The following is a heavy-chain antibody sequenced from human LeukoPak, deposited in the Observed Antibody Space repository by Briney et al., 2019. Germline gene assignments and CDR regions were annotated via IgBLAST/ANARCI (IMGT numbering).Heavy chain of an antibody. Sequence: GASVKLSCKASGYTFTSFGISWVRQAPGQGLEWMGWINPNSGGTNYAQKFQGRVTMTRDTSISTAYMELSRLKSDDTAVYYCARDRTNYFDYWGQGNLVTVSS. CDR2: INPNSGGT. CDR3: ARDRTNYFDY. J-gene: IGHJ4*02. D-gene: IGHD2-2*01. V-gene: IGHV1-2*02. CDR1: GYTFTSFG.